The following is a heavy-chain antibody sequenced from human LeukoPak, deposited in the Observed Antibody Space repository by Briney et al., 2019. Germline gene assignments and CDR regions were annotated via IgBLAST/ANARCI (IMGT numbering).Heavy chain of an antibody. D-gene: IGHD3-16*01. CDR1: GFTFDDYG. CDR3: AKTPTLRSRSPGY. Sequence: PGGSLRLSCAASGFTFDDYGMSWVRQAPGKGLEWVSGINWNGGSTGYADSVKGRLTISRDNSKNTLYLQMNSLRAEDTAVYYCAKTPTLRSRSPGYWGQGTLVTVSS. J-gene: IGHJ4*02. CDR2: INWNGGST. V-gene: IGHV3-20*04.